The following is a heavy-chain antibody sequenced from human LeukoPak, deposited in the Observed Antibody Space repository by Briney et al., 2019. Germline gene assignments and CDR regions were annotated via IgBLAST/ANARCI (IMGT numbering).Heavy chain of an antibody. CDR2: IYCSGST. J-gene: IGHJ4*02. CDR1: GGSISSSSYY. D-gene: IGHD4-23*01. Sequence: SETLSLTCTVSGGSISSSSYYWGWIRQPPGKGLEWIGSIYCSGSTYYNPSLKSRVTISVDTSKNQFSLKLSSVTAADTAVYYCARVLKGGNSPFDYWGQGTLVTVSS. CDR3: ARVLKGGNSPFDY. V-gene: IGHV4-39*07.